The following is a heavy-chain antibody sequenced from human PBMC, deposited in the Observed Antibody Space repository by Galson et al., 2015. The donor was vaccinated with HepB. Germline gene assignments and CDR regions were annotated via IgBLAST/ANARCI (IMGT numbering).Heavy chain of an antibody. CDR1: GFMFRSYA. CDR3: ARGTYSSTTYDY. CDR2: ISDNGSNK. V-gene: IGHV3-30*04. D-gene: IGHD6-13*01. J-gene: IGHJ4*02. Sequence: SLRLSCAASGFMFRSYAMNWVRQAPGKGLEWVAVISDNGSNKYYADSVKGRFTISRDNAKNSLYLQMNSLRAEDTAVYYCARGTYSSTTYDYWGQGTLVTVSS.